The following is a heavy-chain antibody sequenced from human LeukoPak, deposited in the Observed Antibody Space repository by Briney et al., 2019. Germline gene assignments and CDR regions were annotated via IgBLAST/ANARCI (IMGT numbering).Heavy chain of an antibody. D-gene: IGHD3-10*02. J-gene: IGHJ3*01. Sequence: GGSLRLSCAASGFTSSNSGMHWVRQAPGKGLEWVAVIWYDGSNEYYADAVKGRFIIPRDNSKNTVHLQMHSLRVEDTSVYYCAREISMFVNAFDLWGQGTLVAVSS. CDR3: AREISMFVNAFDL. CDR2: IWYDGSNE. V-gene: IGHV3-33*01. CDR1: GFTSSNSG.